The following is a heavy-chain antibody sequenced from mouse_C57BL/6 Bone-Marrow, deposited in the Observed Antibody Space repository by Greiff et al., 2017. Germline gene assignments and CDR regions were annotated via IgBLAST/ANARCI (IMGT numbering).Heavy chain of an antibody. CDR1: GFSLTSYG. J-gene: IGHJ2*01. Sequence: VQLQQSGPGLVQPSQSLSITCTVSGFSLTSYGVHWVRQSPGKGLEWLGVIWSGGSTDYNAAFISRLSISKDNSTSQVFFKMNSLQADDTAIYYCARKRHNWYFDYWGQGTTLTVSS. CDR2: IWSGGST. V-gene: IGHV2-2*01. D-gene: IGHD4-1*01. CDR3: ARKRHNWYFDY.